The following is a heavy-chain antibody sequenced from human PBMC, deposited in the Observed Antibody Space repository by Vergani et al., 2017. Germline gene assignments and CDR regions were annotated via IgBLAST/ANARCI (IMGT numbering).Heavy chain of an antibody. J-gene: IGHJ3*02. Sequence: QLQLQESGSGLVKPSQTLSLTCAVSGGSISSGGYSWSWIRQPPGKGLEWIGRIYTSGSTNYNPSLKSRVTISVDTSKNQFSLKLSSVTAADTAVYYCARAAGSYCSSTSCRDAFDIWGQGTMVTVSS. CDR3: ARAAGSYCSSTSCRDAFDI. D-gene: IGHD2-2*01. CDR2: IYTSGST. V-gene: IGHV4-30-2*03. CDR1: GGSISSGGYS.